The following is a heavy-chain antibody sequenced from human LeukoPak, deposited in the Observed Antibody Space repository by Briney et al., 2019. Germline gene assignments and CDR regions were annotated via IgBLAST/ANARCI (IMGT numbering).Heavy chain of an antibody. CDR3: ARDKLATVTTGWFDP. CDR2: IYYSGST. Sequence: PSQTLSLTCTVSGGSISSGDYYWSWIRQPPGKGLEWIGYIYYSGSTYYNPSLKSRVTISVDTSKNRFSLKLNSVTAADTAVYYCARDKLATVTTGWFDPWGQGTLVTVSS. V-gene: IGHV4-30-4*01. D-gene: IGHD4-17*01. CDR1: GGSISSGDYY. J-gene: IGHJ5*02.